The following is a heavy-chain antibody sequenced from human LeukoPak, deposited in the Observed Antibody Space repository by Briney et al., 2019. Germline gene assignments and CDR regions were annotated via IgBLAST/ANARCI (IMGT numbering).Heavy chain of an antibody. D-gene: IGHD5-24*01. J-gene: IGHJ4*02. Sequence: HPGGSLRLSRAASGFTFSSYAMSWVRQAPGKGLEWVSAISDSGRSTYYLDSVKGRFSISRDNSKNTLFLQMNSLRAEDTAVYYCAKRGMTTIKEGFDYWGQGTLVTVSS. V-gene: IGHV3-23*01. CDR1: GFTFSSYA. CDR2: ISDSGRST. CDR3: AKRGMTTIKEGFDY.